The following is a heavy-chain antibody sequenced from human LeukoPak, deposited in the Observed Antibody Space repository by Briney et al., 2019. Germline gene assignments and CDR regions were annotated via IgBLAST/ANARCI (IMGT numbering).Heavy chain of an antibody. CDR3: ARCPIVVVPAGYYYYGMDV. CDR2: ISASGGST. V-gene: IGHV3-23*01. CDR1: GFTFSSSA. D-gene: IGHD2-2*01. J-gene: IGHJ6*02. Sequence: GGSLRLSCAASGFTFSSSAMSWVRQVPGKGLEWVSGISASGGSTSYADSVRGRFTISRDNAKNSLYLQMNSLRAEDTAVYYCARCPIVVVPAGYYYYGMDVGGQGTTVTVSS.